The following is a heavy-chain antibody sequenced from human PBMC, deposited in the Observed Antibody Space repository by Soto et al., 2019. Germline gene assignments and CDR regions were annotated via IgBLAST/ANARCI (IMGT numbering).Heavy chain of an antibody. CDR1: GYTFTGYF. V-gene: IGHV1-2*02. J-gene: IGHJ2*01. D-gene: IGHD6-6*01. Sequence: QVQLVQSGAEVKKPGASVKVSCKASGYTFTGYFMHWVRQAPGQGLEWMGWINPNSGDTNYAQKFQGRVTMTRDMSISTAYMELRKLTSDYTAIYYCARDASSFSLFGERIPKNYYFDLWGRGTLVTVSS. CDR3: ARDASSFSLFGERIPKNYYFDL. CDR2: INPNSGDT.